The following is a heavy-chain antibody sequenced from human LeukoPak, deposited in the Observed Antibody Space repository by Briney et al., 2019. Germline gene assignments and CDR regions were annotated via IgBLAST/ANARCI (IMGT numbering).Heavy chain of an antibody. D-gene: IGHD5-18*01. CDR1: GFTFSSYA. J-gene: IGHJ4*02. Sequence: GGSLRLSCAASGFTFSSYAMSWVRQAPGKGLEWVSAISGSGGSTYYADSVKGRFTISGDNSKNTLYLQMNSLRAEDTAVYYCAKDYTAMVNYYFDYWGQGTLVPVSS. CDR3: AKDYTAMVNYYFDY. V-gene: IGHV3-23*01. CDR2: ISGSGGST.